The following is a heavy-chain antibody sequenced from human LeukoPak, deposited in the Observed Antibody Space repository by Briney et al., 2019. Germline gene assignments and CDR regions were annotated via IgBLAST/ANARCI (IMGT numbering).Heavy chain of an antibody. J-gene: IGHJ4*02. CDR2: IYYSGST. CDR3: ARLSPSGNYDSSGYPFDY. CDR1: DDSIRTNTYY. D-gene: IGHD3-22*01. V-gene: IGHV4-39*01. Sequence: PSETLSLTCTVSDDSIRTNTYYWGWIRQPPGKGLEWIGSIYYSGSTYYNLSLKSRVTISVDTSKKQFSLKLSSVTAADTAVYYCARLSPSGNYDSSGYPFDYWGQGTLVTVSS.